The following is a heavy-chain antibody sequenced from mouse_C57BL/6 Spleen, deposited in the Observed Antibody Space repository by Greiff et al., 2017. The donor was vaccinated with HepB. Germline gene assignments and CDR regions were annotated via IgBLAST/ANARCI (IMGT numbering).Heavy chain of an antibody. Sequence: EVQLQQSVAELVRPGASVKLSCTASGFNIKNTYMHWVKQRPEQGLEWIGRIDPANGNTKYAPKFQGKAPITADTSSNTAYLQLSSLTSEYTAIYYCARDPYDYDGTVYYAMDYWGQGTSVTVSS. CDR1: GFNIKNTY. CDR3: ARDPYDYDGTVYYAMDY. V-gene: IGHV14-3*01. J-gene: IGHJ4*01. D-gene: IGHD2-4*01. CDR2: IDPANGNT.